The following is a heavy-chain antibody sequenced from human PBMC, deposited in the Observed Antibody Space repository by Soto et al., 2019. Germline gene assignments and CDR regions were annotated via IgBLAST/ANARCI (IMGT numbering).Heavy chain of an antibody. CDR3: TRDQGYYYGSGSSNWFDP. J-gene: IGHJ5*02. CDR1: GFTFGDYA. D-gene: IGHD3-10*01. Sequence: SLRLSCTASGFTFGDYAMSWFRQAPGKGLEWVGFIRSKAYGGTAEYAASVKGRFTISRDDSKSIACLQMNSLKTEDTAVYFCTRDQGYYYGSGSSNWFDPWGQGTLVTVSS. V-gene: IGHV3-49*03. CDR2: IRSKAYGGTA.